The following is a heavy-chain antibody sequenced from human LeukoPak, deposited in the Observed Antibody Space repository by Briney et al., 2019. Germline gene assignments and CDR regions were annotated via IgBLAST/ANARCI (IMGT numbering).Heavy chain of an antibody. V-gene: IGHV3-7*01. CDR3: AGRSGPDDY. J-gene: IGHJ4*02. CDR2: IKQDGSEK. D-gene: IGHD2-15*01. CDR1: GFTFSSYW. Sequence: PGGSLRLSCAGSGFTFSSYWMSWVRQAPGKGLEWVANIKQDGSEKYYVDSVKGRFTISRDNAKNSLYLQMNSLRAEDTAVYYCAGRSGPDDYWGQGTLVTVSS.